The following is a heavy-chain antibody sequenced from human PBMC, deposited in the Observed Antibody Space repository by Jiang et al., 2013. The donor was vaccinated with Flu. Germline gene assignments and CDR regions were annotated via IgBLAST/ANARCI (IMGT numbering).Heavy chain of an antibody. J-gene: IGHJ4*02. CDR3: ARAIGYYDSSGYYTLAN. D-gene: IGHD3-22*01. V-gene: IGHV1-46*01. CDR1: GYTFTSYY. Sequence: GAEVKKPGASVKVSCKASGYTFTSYYMHWVRQAPGQGLEWMGIINPSGGSTSYAQKFQGRVTMTRDTSTSTVYMELSSLRSEDTAVYYCARAIGYYDSSGYYTLANWGQGTLVTVSS. CDR2: INPSGGST.